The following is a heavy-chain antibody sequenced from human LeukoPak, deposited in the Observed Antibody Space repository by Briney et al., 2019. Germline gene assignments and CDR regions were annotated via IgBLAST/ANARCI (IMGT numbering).Heavy chain of an antibody. CDR1: GGSISSSSYY. D-gene: IGHD5-18*01. CDR3: ATYGYSYGYDRLNDAFDI. J-gene: IGHJ3*02. V-gene: IGHV4-39*07. CDR2: IYYSGST. Sequence: SETLSLTCTVSGGSISSSSYYWGWIRQPPGKGLEWIGSIYYSGSTYYNPSLKSRVTISVDTSKNQFSLKLSSVTAADTAVYYCATYGYSYGYDRLNDAFDIWGQGTMVTVSS.